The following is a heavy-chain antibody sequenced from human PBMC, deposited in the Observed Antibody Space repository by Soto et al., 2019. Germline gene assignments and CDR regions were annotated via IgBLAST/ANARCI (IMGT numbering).Heavy chain of an antibody. CDR3: ARDQVKGTMTIL. CDR2: ISYDGSNK. CDR1: GFTFINYA. J-gene: IGHJ4*02. Sequence: PGGSLRLSCAASGFTFINYAMHWVRQAPGKGLEWVAVISYDGSNKYYADSVKGRFTISRDNSKNTMYLQMNSLSAEDTAVYHCARDQVKGTMTILWGQGT. D-gene: IGHD4-17*01. V-gene: IGHV3-30-3*01.